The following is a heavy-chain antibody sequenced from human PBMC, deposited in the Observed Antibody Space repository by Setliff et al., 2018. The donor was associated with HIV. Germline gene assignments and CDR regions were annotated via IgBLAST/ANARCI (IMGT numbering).Heavy chain of an antibody. D-gene: IGHD4-17*01. Sequence: ASVKVSCKASGYTFTSYAMNWVRQAPGQGLEWMGWINTNTGNPTYAQGFTGHFVFSLDTSVSTAYLQISSLQAEDTAVYYCTREVLRFDYWGQGTLVTVSS. CDR1: GYTFTSYA. CDR2: INTNTGNP. V-gene: IGHV7-4-1*02. J-gene: IGHJ4*02. CDR3: TREVLRFDY.